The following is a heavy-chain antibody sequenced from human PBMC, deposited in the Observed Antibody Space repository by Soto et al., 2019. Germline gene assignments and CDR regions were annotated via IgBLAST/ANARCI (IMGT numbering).Heavy chain of an antibody. V-gene: IGHV1-18*01. CDR1: GYSFTTYG. CDR2: ISAYNGNT. J-gene: IGHJ6*02. CDR3: AREGPAPYYFYGMDV. Sequence: QVQLVQSGGEVKKPGASVKVSCKTSGYSFTTYGISWVRQAPGQGLEWMGWISAYNGNTNYAQKLQCRVTMTTDTSTSTAYMELRSLRSDDTAVYYFAREGPAPYYFYGMDVWGQGSTVTVSS.